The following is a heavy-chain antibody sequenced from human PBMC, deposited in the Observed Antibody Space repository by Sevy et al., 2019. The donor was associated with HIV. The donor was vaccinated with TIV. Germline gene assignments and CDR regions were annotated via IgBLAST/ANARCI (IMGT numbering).Heavy chain of an antibody. CDR1: GGSFSGFY. D-gene: IGHD1-26*01. CDR3: ARGQWEHPF. V-gene: IGHV4-34*01. CDR2: IIPTGST. J-gene: IGHJ4*02. Sequence: ETLSLTCGVYGGSFSGFYWSWIRQPPGKGLEWIGDIIPTGSTNYNPSLKNRVTISIETSNNQFSLKMRSLTAADTAVYYCARGQWEHPFWGQRTLVTVSS.